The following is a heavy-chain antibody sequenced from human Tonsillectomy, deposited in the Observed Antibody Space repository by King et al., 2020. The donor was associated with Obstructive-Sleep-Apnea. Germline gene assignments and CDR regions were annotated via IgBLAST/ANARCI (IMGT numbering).Heavy chain of an antibody. CDR3: AIWLSGSFDF. CDR2: INPNSGGT. V-gene: IGHV1-2*02. J-gene: IGHJ4*02. Sequence: VQLVESGAEVKKPGASVKVSCKASTYTFTDYYLHWVRQAPGQGPEWMGWINPNSGGTNYAQQFQGRVTMTWDTSIGTAYMELSRLASDDTAVYYCAIWLSGSFDFWGQGTLVTVSS. D-gene: IGHD5-18*01. CDR1: TYTFTDYY.